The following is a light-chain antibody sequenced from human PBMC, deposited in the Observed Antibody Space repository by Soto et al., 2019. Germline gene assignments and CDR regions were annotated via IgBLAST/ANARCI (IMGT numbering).Light chain of an antibody. V-gene: IGKV1-39*01. CDR2: AAS. J-gene: IGKJ1*01. CDR3: QHSYSTPWT. CDR1: QSISSY. Sequence: DIQMTQSPSSLSASVGDTVTITSRASQSISSYLNWYQQKPGKAPKLLIYAASSLQSGVPSRFSGGGSGTDFTLTISSLQPGDFATYYCQHSYSTPWTFGQGTKVEIK.